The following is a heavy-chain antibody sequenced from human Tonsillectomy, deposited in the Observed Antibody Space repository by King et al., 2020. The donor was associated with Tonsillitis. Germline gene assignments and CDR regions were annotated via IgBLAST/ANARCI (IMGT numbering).Heavy chain of an antibody. CDR3: TRTTTYSGSYSS. V-gene: IGHV3-73*01. Sequence: VQLVESGGGLVQPGGSLKLSCAASGFTFSGSAMHWVRQASGKGLEWVGRIRSKANSYATAYAASVKGRITISRDDSKNTAYLQMNSLKTEDTAVYYCTRTTTYSGSYSSWGQGTLVTVSS. CDR2: IRSKANSYAT. D-gene: IGHD1-26*01. CDR1: GFTFSGSA. J-gene: IGHJ5*02.